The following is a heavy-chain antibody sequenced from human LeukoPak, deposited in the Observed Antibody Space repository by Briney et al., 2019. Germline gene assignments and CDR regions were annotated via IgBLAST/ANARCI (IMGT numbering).Heavy chain of an antibody. J-gene: IGHJ4*02. Sequence: GGSLRLSCAASGFTFSSYAMSWVRQAPGKGLEWVSAISGSGGSTYYADSVKGRFTISRDNSKNTLYLQMNSLRAEDTAVYYCAKSSTTYSSGWGYFDYWGQGTLVTVSS. CDR1: GFTFSSYA. CDR3: AKSSTTYSSGWGYFDY. D-gene: IGHD5-18*01. V-gene: IGHV3-23*01. CDR2: ISGSGGST.